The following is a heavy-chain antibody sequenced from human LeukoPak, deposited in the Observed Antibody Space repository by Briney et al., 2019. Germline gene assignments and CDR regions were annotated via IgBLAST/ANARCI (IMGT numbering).Heavy chain of an antibody. D-gene: IGHD6-13*01. CDR2: IIPIFGTA. CDR1: RGTFSSYA. J-gene: IGHJ5*02. Sequence: SVKVSCKASRGTFSSYAFSWVRPAAGQGVEWMGGIIPIFGTANYAQKFQGRVTITADKSTSTAYMELSSLRSEDTAVYYCARKITYSSSWYWFDPWGQGTLVTVSS. CDR3: ARKITYSSSWYWFDP. V-gene: IGHV1-69*06.